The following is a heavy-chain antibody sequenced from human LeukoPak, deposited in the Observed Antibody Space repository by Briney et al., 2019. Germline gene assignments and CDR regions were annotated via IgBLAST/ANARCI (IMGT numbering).Heavy chain of an antibody. Sequence: SETLSLTCTVSGGSISSYNWIWLLQPAGKGLEWIGRIYTSGSTNYNPSLKSRVTMSVDTSKNQFSLKLSSVTAADTAVYYCARVPHYYGSGSYSYQDAFDIWGQATKVTVSS. D-gene: IGHD3-10*01. CDR1: GGSISSYN. CDR3: ARVPHYYGSGSYSYQDAFDI. J-gene: IGHJ3*02. V-gene: IGHV4-4*07. CDR2: IYTSGST.